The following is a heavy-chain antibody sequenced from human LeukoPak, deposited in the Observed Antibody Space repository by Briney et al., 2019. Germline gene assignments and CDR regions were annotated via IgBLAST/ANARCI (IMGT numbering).Heavy chain of an antibody. CDR1: GDSITRNY. CDR3: ARGSFDSSGYYVFDY. D-gene: IGHD3-22*01. Sequence: SETLSLTCTVSGDSITRNYWSRIRQPAGKGLEWIGRIYNSGNTNYSPSLESRVTMSTGTSKNQFSLKLTSVTAADTAVYYCARGSFDSSGYYVFDYWGQGTLVTVSS. J-gene: IGHJ4*02. CDR2: IYNSGNT. V-gene: IGHV4-4*07.